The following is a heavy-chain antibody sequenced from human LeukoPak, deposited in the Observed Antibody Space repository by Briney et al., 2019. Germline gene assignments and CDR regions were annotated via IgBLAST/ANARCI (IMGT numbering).Heavy chain of an antibody. D-gene: IGHD3-3*01. Sequence: SETLSLTCAVDGGSFSGYYWSWIRQPPGKGLEWIGEINHSGSTNYNPSLKSRVTMSVDTSKNQFSLNLSSVTAADTAAYYCARVSIFGVVIYHDAFDIWGQGTMVTVSS. CDR1: GGSFSGYY. CDR3: ARVSIFGVVIYHDAFDI. J-gene: IGHJ3*02. V-gene: IGHV4-34*01. CDR2: INHSGST.